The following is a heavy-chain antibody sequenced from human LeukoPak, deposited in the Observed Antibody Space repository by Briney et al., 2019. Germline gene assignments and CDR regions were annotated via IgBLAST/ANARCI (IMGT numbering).Heavy chain of an antibody. J-gene: IGHJ6*02. CDR2: IYRGGNT. V-gene: IGHV3-66*01. Sequence: PGGSLRLSCSASGFAVSSNYMTWVRQTPRKGLEWVSVIYRGGNTYYADSVKGRFTISRDNSENSLYLQMNSLTVEDTAVYYCARCPYYDRSGYYAYYYYGMDVWGQGTTVTVSS. D-gene: IGHD3-22*01. CDR1: GFAVSSNY. CDR3: ARCPYYDRSGYYAYYYYGMDV.